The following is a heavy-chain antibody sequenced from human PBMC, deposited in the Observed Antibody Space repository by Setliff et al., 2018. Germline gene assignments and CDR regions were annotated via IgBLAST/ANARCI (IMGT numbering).Heavy chain of an antibody. J-gene: IGHJ6*03. CDR3: ARVVVVPAAPPLYYYYMDV. V-gene: IGHV3-30-3*01. D-gene: IGHD2-2*01. Sequence: PGGSLRLSCAASGFTFSSYAMHWVRQAPGKGLEWVAVISYDGSNKYYADSVKGRFTISRDNSKNTLYLQMNSLRAEDTAVYYCARVVVVPAAPPLYYYYMDVWGKGTTVTVSS. CDR1: GFTFSSYA. CDR2: ISYDGSNK.